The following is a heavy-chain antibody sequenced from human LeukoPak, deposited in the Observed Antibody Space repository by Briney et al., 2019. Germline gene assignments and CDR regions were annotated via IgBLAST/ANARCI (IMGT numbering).Heavy chain of an antibody. CDR2: IYYSGST. Sequence: SETLSLTCTVSGGSLSSYYWSWIRQPPGKGLEWIGFIYYSGSTNYNPSLKSRVTMSVDTSKNQFSLKLSSVTAADTAVYYCARDFGPEHSGFNYWGQGTLVTVSS. J-gene: IGHJ4*02. V-gene: IGHV4-59*01. CDR3: ARDFGPEHSGFNY. CDR1: GGSLSSYY. D-gene: IGHD6-25*01.